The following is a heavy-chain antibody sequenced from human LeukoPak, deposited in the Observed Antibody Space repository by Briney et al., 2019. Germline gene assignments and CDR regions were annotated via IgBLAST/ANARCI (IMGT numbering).Heavy chain of an antibody. Sequence: GGSLRLSCVASGFTFSNSVMNWLRQAPGKGLEWVSSLSSAGSTYYADSAKGRFTISNDHSTNTPFLSMTNLRAEDTATYYCARARRTYWFFDLWGRGTLVTVSS. CDR3: ARARRTYWFFDL. J-gene: IGHJ2*01. V-gene: IGHV3-23*01. CDR2: LSSAGST. D-gene: IGHD1-7*01. CDR1: GFTFSNSV.